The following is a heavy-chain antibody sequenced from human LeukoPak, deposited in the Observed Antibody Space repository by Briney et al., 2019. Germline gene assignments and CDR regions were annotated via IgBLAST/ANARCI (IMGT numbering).Heavy chain of an antibody. CDR2: IIPIFGTA. CDR3: ARVTFGIAAAGTDYYYYYMDV. D-gene: IGHD6-13*01. V-gene: IGHV1-69*05. Sequence: ASVKVSCKASGGTFSSYAISWVRPAPGQGLEWMGGIIPIFGTANYAQKFQDRVTITTDESTSTAYMELSSLRSEDTAVYYCARVTFGIAAAGTDYYYYYMDVWGKGTTVTVSS. CDR1: GGTFSSYA. J-gene: IGHJ6*03.